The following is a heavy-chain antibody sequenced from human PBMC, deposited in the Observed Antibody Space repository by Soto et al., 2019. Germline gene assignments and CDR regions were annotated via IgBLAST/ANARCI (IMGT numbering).Heavy chain of an antibody. Sequence: SQTLSLTCVISGDSVSSNSAAWNWIRQSPSRGLEWLGRTYYRSKWYNDYAVSVKSRITINPDTSKNQFSLQLNSVTPEDTAVYYCASSIRSYSSSSRFDYWGQGMLVTVSS. CDR1: GDSVSSNSAA. V-gene: IGHV6-1*01. CDR3: ASSIRSYSSSSRFDY. CDR2: TYYRSKWYN. D-gene: IGHD6-6*01. J-gene: IGHJ4*02.